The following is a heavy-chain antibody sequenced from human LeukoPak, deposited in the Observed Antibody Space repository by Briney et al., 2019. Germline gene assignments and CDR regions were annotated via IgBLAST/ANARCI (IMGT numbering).Heavy chain of an antibody. CDR1: GGTFSSYA. J-gene: IGHJ4*02. CDR2: IIPIFGTA. D-gene: IGHD3-22*01. V-gene: IGHV1-69*13. Sequence: ASVKVSCKASGGTFSSYAISWVRQAPGQGLEWMGGIIPIFGTANYAQKFQGRVTITADESTSTAYMELSSLRSEDTAVYYCARNYYYASSGYYYNYWGPGNLVTVSS. CDR3: ARNYYYASSGYYYNY.